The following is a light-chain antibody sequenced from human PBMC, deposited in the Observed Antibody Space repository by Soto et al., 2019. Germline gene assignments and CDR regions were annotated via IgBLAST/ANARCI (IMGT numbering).Light chain of an antibody. J-gene: IGLJ3*02. CDR2: SIG. Sequence: QAVVTQEPSLTVSPGETVTLTCGSSTGAVTSGYYPNWFQQKPGQAPRPLIYSIGNKHFWTPARFSGSLLGDKAALTLSGVQPEDEAEYYCLLYYDGAQVFGGGTKLTVL. CDR3: LLYYDGAQV. V-gene: IGLV7-43*01. CDR1: TGAVTSGYY.